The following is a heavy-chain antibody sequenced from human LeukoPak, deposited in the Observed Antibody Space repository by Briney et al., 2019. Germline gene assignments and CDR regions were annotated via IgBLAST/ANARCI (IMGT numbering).Heavy chain of an antibody. CDR3: ARENNYYDTSGYPLGFAFDI. V-gene: IGHV3-30*04. CDR2: ISYDGNSK. J-gene: IGHJ3*02. CDR1: GITFSTFS. Sequence: PGRSLRLSCVASGITFSTFSMHWFHQAPAKGLEGVAVISYDGNSKYYADSVKGRFTISRDTSKNTLYLQMNSLRAEDTAVYYCARENNYYDTSGYPLGFAFDIWGQGTVVTVSS. D-gene: IGHD3-22*01.